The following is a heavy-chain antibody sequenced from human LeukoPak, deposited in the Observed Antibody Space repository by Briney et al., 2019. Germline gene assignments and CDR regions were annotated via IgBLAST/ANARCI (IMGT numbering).Heavy chain of an antibody. V-gene: IGHV3-7*01. D-gene: IGHD7-27*01. CDR2: IKQDGSEK. Sequence: PGGSLRLSCAASGFTFDSNSMSWVRQAPGKGLEWVANIKQDGSEKYYVDSVKGRFTISRDNAKSSLYLQMNSLRAEDTAVYYCAKNWGSLDYWGPGTLVTVSS. CDR1: GFTFDSNS. CDR3: AKNWGSLDY. J-gene: IGHJ4*02.